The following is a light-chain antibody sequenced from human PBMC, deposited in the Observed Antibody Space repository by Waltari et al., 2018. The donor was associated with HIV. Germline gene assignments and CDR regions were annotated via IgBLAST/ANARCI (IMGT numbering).Light chain of an antibody. CDR1: SSDVGGYYY. CDR2: EVS. Sequence: QSALTQPASVSGSPGQSITISCPGTSSDVGGYYYVSWYQQHTGKAPKLMVFEVSDRPSGVSNRFSGSKSGNTASLTISGLQADDEADYYCSSYTRTSALVFGTGTKVTVL. CDR3: SSYTRTSALV. J-gene: IGLJ1*01. V-gene: IGLV2-14*01.